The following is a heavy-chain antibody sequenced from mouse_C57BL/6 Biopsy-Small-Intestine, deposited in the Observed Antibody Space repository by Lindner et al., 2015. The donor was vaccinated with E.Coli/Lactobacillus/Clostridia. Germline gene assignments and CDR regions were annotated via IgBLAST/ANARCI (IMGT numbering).Heavy chain of an antibody. D-gene: IGHD2-1*01. CDR2: IWGVGST. J-gene: IGHJ4*01. Sequence: VQLQESGPGLGGALTEPVHHMHCLWVLINQLWCRLVRQSPGKGLEWLGVIWGVGSTNYNSALKSRLSISKDNSKSQVFLKMNSLQTDDTAMYYCARSLLYYGNSYYAMDYWGQGTSVTVSS. V-gene: IGHV2-6*01. CDR3: ARSLLYYGNSYYAMDY. CDR1: VLINQLW.